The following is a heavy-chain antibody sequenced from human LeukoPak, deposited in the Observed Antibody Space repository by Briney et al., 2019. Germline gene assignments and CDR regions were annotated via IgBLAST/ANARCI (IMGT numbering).Heavy chain of an antibody. CDR1: GFTFTSYD. D-gene: IGHD3-10*01. Sequence: ASVKVSCKASGFTFTSYDINWVRQASGQGLEWMGWMNPNNGNTGYAQKFQGRVTMTRDTSISTAYMELRGLRSEDTAVYYCVRDGEGVAISVNYWFDPWGQGTLVTVSS. CDR3: VRDGEGVAISVNYWFDP. V-gene: IGHV1-8*01. CDR2: MNPNNGNT. J-gene: IGHJ5*02.